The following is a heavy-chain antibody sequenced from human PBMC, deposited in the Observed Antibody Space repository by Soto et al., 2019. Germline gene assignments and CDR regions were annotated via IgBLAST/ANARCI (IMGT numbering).Heavy chain of an antibody. CDR3: ARLGQFWSGPTALYYYYYMDV. Sequence: PGESLKISCKGSGYSFTSYWIGWVRQMPGKGLEWMGIIYPGDSDTRYSPSFQGQVTISADKSISTAYLQWSSLKASDTAMYYCARLGQFWSGPTALYYYYYMDVWGKGSTVTVSS. D-gene: IGHD3-3*02. CDR1: GYSFTSYW. CDR2: IYPGDSDT. J-gene: IGHJ6*03. V-gene: IGHV5-51*01.